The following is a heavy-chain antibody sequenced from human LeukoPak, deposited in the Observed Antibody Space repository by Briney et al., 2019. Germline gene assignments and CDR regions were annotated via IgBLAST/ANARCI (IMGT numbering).Heavy chain of an antibody. V-gene: IGHV3-48*01. CDR3: ARGDDAFDI. J-gene: IGHJ3*02. CDR1: GFTFSGYA. Sequence: GGSLRLSCAASGFTFSGYAMSWVRQAPGKGLEWVSYISSSSSTIYYADSVKGRFTISRDNAKNSLYLQMNSLRAEDTAVYYCARGDDAFDIWGQGTMVTVSS. CDR2: ISSSSSTI.